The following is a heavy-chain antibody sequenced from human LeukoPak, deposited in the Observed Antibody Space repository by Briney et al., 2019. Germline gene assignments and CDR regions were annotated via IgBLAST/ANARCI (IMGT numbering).Heavy chain of an antibody. V-gene: IGHV6-1*01. Sequence: SQTLSLTYDVSGYSVSINSATGESVRQSPSRGLEWLGRTYYRSKWYNDYAISVKSRMTINAHTSKNQFSLQLNSVTPDDTAVYYCARGRWALFDCWGQGTLVIVSS. CDR2: TYYRSKWYN. J-gene: IGHJ4*02. CDR3: ARGRWALFDC. CDR1: GYSVSINSAT. D-gene: IGHD1-26*01.